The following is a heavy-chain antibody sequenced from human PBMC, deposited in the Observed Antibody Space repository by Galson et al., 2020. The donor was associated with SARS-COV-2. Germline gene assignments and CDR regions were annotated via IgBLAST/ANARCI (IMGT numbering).Heavy chain of an antibody. V-gene: IGHV3-43D*03. J-gene: IGHJ4*02. D-gene: IGHD3-3*01. Sequence: GGSLRLSCAASGFTFDDYAMHWVRQAPGKGLEWVSLISWDGGSTYYADSVKGRFTISRDNSKNSLYLQMNSLRAEDTALYYCAKDQGVRFLEWLLLDYWGQGTLVTVSS. CDR2: ISWDGGST. CDR1: GFTFDDYA. CDR3: AKDQGVRFLEWLLLDY.